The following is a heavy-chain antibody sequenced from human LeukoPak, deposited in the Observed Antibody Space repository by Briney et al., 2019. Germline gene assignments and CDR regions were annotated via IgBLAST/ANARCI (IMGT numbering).Heavy chain of an antibody. CDR3: ARGGFWSGYYTPYAFDI. Sequence: DPSETLSLTCTVSGGSISTSNYYWGWIRQPPGKGLEWIASIYFSGSTYYKPSLKSRVTISLDTSKNQFSLKLRSVTVADTAVYYCARGGFWSGYYTPYAFDIWGQGTMLTVSS. CDR2: IYFSGST. J-gene: IGHJ3*02. D-gene: IGHD3-3*01. V-gene: IGHV4-39*07. CDR1: GGSISTSNYY.